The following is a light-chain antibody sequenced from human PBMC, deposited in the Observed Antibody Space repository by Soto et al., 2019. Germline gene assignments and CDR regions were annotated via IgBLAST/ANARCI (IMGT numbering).Light chain of an antibody. J-gene: IGLJ3*02. CDR3: QSYDSSLSGLWV. CDR2: GNS. Sequence: QSVLTQPPSVSGAPGQRVTISCTGSSSNIGAGYDVHWYQQLPGTAPKLLIYGNSNRPSGVPDRFSGSKSGTSASLAITGLQAEYEADYYCQSYDSSLSGLWVFGGGTKVTVL. CDR1: SSNIGAGYD. V-gene: IGLV1-40*01.